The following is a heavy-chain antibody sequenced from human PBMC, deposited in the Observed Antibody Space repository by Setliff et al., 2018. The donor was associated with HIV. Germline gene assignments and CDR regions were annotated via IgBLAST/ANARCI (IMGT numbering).Heavy chain of an antibody. V-gene: IGHV1-46*01. CDR1: GYTFTNYY. CDR2: INPSGGST. J-gene: IGHJ6*03. D-gene: IGHD6-25*01. Sequence: GASVKVSCKASGYTFTNYYIHWVRQAPGQGLEWMGIINPSGGSTTYAQKFQGRVTMTRDTSTSTVYMELSSLRSEDTAVYYCARDAFGYTAYYYSYMDVWGKGTTVTVSS. CDR3: ARDAFGYTAYYYSYMDV.